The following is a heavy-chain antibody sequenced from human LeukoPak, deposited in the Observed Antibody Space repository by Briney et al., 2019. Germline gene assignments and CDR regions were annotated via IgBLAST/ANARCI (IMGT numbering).Heavy chain of an antibody. CDR3: ARGLNWNDRYFDY. CDR2: IYYSGST. D-gene: IGHD1-1*01. Sequence: SETLSLTCTVSGGSISSYYWSWIRQPPGKGLEWIGYIYYSGSTNYNPSLKSRVTISVDTSKNQFSLKLSSVTAADTAVYYCARGLNWNDRYFDYWGQGTLVTVSS. CDR1: GGSISSYY. V-gene: IGHV4-59*01. J-gene: IGHJ4*02.